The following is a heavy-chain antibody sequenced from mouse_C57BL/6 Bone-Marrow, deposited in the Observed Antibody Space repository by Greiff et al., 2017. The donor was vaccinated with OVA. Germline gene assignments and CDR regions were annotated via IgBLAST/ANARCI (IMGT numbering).Heavy chain of an antibody. CDR3: ARSPHYYGSTSWFAY. D-gene: IGHD1-1*01. J-gene: IGHJ3*01. CDR2: IYPRSGNT. Sequence: VQRVESGAELARPGASVKLSCKASGYTFTSYGISWVKQRTGQGLEWIGEIYPRSGNTYYNEKFKGKATLTADKSSSTAYMELRSLTSEDSAVYFCARSPHYYGSTSWFAYWGQGTLVTVSA. V-gene: IGHV1-81*01. CDR1: GYTFTSYG.